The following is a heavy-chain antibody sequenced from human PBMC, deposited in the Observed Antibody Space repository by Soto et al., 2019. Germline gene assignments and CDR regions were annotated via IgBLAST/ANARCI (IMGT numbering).Heavy chain of an antibody. V-gene: IGHV1-18*01. D-gene: IGHD6-13*01. J-gene: IGHJ4*02. CDR3: ARDRPLSRSRSWLPSFDY. CDR1: GYTFTSYG. CDR2: ISAYNGNT. Sequence: QVQLVQSGAEVKKPGASVKVSCKASGYTFTSYGISWVRQAPGQGLEWMGWISAYNGNTNYAQKLQGRVTRTTVTSPSTAYMELRSLRSDDTAVYYCARDRPLSRSRSWLPSFDYWGQGTLVTVSS.